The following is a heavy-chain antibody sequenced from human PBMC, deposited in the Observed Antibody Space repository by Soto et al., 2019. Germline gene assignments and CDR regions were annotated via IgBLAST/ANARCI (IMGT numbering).Heavy chain of an antibody. Sequence: GGSLRLSCAASGFTFSSYGMHWVRQAPGKGLEWVAVISYDGSNKYYADSVKGRFTISRDNSKNTLYLQMNSLRAEDTAVYYCAKDRSSGYYYEGLFDYWGQGTLVTVSS. J-gene: IGHJ4*02. CDR1: GFTFSSYG. V-gene: IGHV3-30*18. CDR3: AKDRSSGYYYEGLFDY. D-gene: IGHD3-22*01. CDR2: ISYDGSNK.